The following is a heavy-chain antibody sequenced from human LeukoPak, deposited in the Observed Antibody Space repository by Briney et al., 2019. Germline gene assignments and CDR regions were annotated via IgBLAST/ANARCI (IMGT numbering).Heavy chain of an antibody. V-gene: IGHV1-8*02. CDR1: GYTFTNYG. J-gene: IGHJ6*02. CDR2: MNTNSGNT. D-gene: IGHD3-3*01. CDR3: ARSPSYYDFWSGYYYYYGMDV. Sequence: ASVKVSCKASGYTFTNYGVTWVRQTPGQGLEWMGWMNTNSGNTGYAQKFQGRVTMARNTSISTAYMELSSLRSEDTAVYYCARSPSYYDFWSGYYYYYGMDVWGQGTTVTVSS.